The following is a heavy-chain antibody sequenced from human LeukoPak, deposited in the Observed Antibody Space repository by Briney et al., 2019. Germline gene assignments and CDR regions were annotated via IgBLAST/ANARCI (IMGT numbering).Heavy chain of an antibody. CDR3: ARGATYYYGSGSSQFDY. Sequence: PGGSLRLSCAASGFTFSSYAMSWVRQAPGKGLEWVAVISYDGSNKYYADSVKGRFTISRDNSKNTLYLQMNSLRAEDTAVYYCARGATYYYGSGSSQFDYWGQGTLVTVSS. CDR1: GFTFSSYA. D-gene: IGHD3-10*01. CDR2: ISYDGSNK. J-gene: IGHJ4*02. V-gene: IGHV3-30*04.